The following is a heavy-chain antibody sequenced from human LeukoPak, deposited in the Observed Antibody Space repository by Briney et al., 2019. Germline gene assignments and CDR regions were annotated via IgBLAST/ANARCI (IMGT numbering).Heavy chain of an antibody. J-gene: IGHJ4*02. V-gene: IGHV1-18*01. Sequence: ASVKVSCKASGYTFTSYGISWVRQAPGQGLEWMGWISGYNGNTNYAQKFQGRVTMTTDTSTSTGYMELRSLRSDDTAVYYCARVHSYCSTTSCLDYWGQGTLVTVSS. CDR1: GYTFTSYG. CDR3: ARVHSYCSTTSCLDY. D-gene: IGHD2-2*01. CDR2: ISGYNGNT.